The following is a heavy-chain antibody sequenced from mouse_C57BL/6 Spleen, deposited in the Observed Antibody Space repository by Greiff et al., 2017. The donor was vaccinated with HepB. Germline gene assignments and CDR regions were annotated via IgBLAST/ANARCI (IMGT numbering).Heavy chain of an antibody. CDR2: IDPSDSYT. CDR1: GYTFTSYW. J-gene: IGHJ2*01. V-gene: IGHV1-59*01. D-gene: IGHD2-10*01. Sequence: QVQLQQPGAELVRPGTSVKLSCKASGYTFTSYWMHWVKQRPGQGLDWIGVIDPSDSYTNYNQKFKGKATLTVDTSSSTAYMQLSSLTSEDSAVYYCARSYYGNYFYYFDYWGQGTTLTVSS. CDR3: ARSYYGNYFYYFDY.